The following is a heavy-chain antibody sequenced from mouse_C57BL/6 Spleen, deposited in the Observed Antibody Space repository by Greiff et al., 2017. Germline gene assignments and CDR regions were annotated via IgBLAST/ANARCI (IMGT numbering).Heavy chain of an antibody. J-gene: IGHJ4*01. Sequence: VQLQQSGAELMKPGASVKLSCKATGYTFTGYWIEWVKQRPGHGLEWIGEILPGSGSTNYNEKFKGKATFTADTSSNTAYMQLSSLTTEDSAIYYCARGGYYYGCDVNYYAMDYGGQGTSVTVSS. CDR2: ILPGSGST. CDR1: GYTFTGYW. V-gene: IGHV1-9*01. CDR3: ARGGYYYGCDVNYYAMDY. D-gene: IGHD2-2*01.